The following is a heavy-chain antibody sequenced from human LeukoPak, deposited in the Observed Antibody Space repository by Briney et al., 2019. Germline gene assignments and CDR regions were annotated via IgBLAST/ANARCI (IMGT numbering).Heavy chain of an antibody. D-gene: IGHD5-18*01. V-gene: IGHV3-74*01. CDR2: INSDGSST. Sequence: GGSLRLSCAASGFTFSSYWMHWVRQAPGKGLVWVSRINSDGSSTYYADSVKGRFTISRDNSKNTLYLQMNSLRAEDTAVYYCAKRWALQLWSYYFDYWGQGTLVTVSS. CDR3: AKRWALQLWSYYFDY. CDR1: GFTFSSYW. J-gene: IGHJ4*02.